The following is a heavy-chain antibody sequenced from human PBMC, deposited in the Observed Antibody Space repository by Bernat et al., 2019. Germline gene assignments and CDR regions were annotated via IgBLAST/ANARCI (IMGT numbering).Heavy chain of an antibody. Sequence: QVQLVQSGAEVKKPGASVKVSCKASGYTFTGYYMHWVRQAPGQGLEWMGWINPNRGGTNYAQKFQGWVTRTRDTSISTAYMGLSRLRSDDTAVYYCARASPITIFGVVVHYGMDVWGQGTTVTVSS. CDR2: INPNRGGT. CDR3: ARASPITIFGVVVHYGMDV. J-gene: IGHJ6*02. D-gene: IGHD3-3*01. V-gene: IGHV1-2*04. CDR1: GYTFTGYY.